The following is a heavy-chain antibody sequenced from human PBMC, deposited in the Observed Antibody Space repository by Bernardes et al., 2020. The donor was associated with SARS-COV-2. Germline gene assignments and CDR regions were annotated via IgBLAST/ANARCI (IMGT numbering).Heavy chain of an antibody. CDR3: ARADPPTKGLRMRLPLFDI. CDR1: GFTFSSYW. J-gene: IGHJ3*02. Sequence: GGSLRLSCAASGFTFSSYWMHWVRQAPGKGLVWVSRINSDGSSTSYADSVKGRFTISRDNAKNTLYLQMNSLRAEDTAVYYCARADPPTKGLRMRLPLFDIWGRGTMVTVSS. CDR2: INSDGSST. D-gene: IGHD4-17*01. V-gene: IGHV3-74*01.